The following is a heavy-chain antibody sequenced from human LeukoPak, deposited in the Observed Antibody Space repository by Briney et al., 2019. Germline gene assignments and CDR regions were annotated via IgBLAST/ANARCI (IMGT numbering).Heavy chain of an antibody. CDR1: GFSVISNY. Sequence: GGSLRLSCAASGFSVISNYMNWVRQAPGKGLEWVSLIYGDVNTYYSDSVKGRFTISRDNSKNTLYLQMNSLSAEDTAVYYCAKDASPTVTTAYWYFDLWGRGPLVTVSS. J-gene: IGHJ2*01. V-gene: IGHV3-66*02. CDR3: AKDASPTVTTAYWYFDL. CDR2: IYGDVNT. D-gene: IGHD4-17*01.